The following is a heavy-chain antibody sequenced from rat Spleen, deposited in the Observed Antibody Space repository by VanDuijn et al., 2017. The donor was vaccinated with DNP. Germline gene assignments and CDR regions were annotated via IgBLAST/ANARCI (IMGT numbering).Heavy chain of an antibody. J-gene: IGHJ2*01. CDR3: AKDAFDY. CDR2: ITSSGGNT. CDR1: GFTFSSYW. Sequence: EVQLVESGGGLVQPGRSLKLSCVASGFTFSSYWMYWIRQVPGKGLEWVASITSSGGNTYYRDSVKGRFTISRDNAKSTLYLQMESLRSEDTATYYCAKDAFDYWGQGVMVTVSS. V-gene: IGHV5-31*01.